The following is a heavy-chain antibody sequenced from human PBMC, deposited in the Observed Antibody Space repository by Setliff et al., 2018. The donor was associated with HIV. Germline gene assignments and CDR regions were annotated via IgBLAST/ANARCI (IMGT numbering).Heavy chain of an antibody. CDR3: ARLSKYYDFWTPNY. V-gene: IGHV5-51*01. CDR2: IYPGDSDT. Sequence: PGESLKISCQASGYPFTDYWIGWVRQMPGKGLEWMGIIYPGDSDTRYSPSFQGQVTLSADKSITTVYLQFNSLEAPDTAIYYCARLSKYYDFWTPNYWGQGTLVTVS. J-gene: IGHJ4*02. D-gene: IGHD3-3*01. CDR1: GYPFTDYW.